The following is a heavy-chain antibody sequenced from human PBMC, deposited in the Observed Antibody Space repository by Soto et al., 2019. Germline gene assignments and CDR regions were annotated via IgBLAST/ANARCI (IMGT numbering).Heavy chain of an antibody. D-gene: IGHD6-25*01. CDR2: IYYSGST. CDR1: GGSISSVGHY. Sequence: LSLTCSVSGGSISSVGHYWTWIRQQPGKGLEWIGYIYYSGSTDYNPSLKSRVTISVDRSKNQFSLNLSSVTAADTAIYYCARESGGYDSSTRYGLDVWGQGATVTVSS. CDR3: ARESGGYDSSTRYGLDV. J-gene: IGHJ6*02. V-gene: IGHV4-31*03.